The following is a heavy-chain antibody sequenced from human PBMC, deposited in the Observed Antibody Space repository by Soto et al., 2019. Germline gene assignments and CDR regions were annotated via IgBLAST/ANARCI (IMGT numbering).Heavy chain of an antibody. CDR2: INHSGST. Sequence: QVQLQQWGAGLLKPSETLSLTCAVYGGSFSGYYWSWIRQPPGKGLEWIGEINHSGSTNYNPSLKSRVTISVDTSKNQFPLKLSSVTAADTAVYYCARGGYYYGSGSYYLDVWGQGTTVTVSS. CDR1: GGSFSGYY. CDR3: ARGGYYYGSGSYYLDV. D-gene: IGHD3-10*01. V-gene: IGHV4-34*01. J-gene: IGHJ6*02.